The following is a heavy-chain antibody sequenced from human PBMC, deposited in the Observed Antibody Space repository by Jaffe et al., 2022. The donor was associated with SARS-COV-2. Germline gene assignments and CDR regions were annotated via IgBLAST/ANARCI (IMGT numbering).Heavy chain of an antibody. CDR3: AKDDKGVYATFDY. CDR2: ISNSGTTT. D-gene: IGHD2-8*01. V-gene: IGHV3-23*01. CDR1: GFTFNTYA. J-gene: IGHJ4*02. Sequence: EVQLLESGGGLVQPGGSLRLSCAASGFTFNTYAMAWVRQAPGEGLEWLSGISNSGTTTYYADSVKGRFSISRDNSRNTLYLQMNSLRAEDTAIYYCAKDDKGVYATFDYWGQGTLVTVSS.